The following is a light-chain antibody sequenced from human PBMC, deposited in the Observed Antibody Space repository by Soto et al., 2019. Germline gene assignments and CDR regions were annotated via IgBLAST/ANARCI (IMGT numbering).Light chain of an antibody. CDR1: QSVTSSY. CDR3: HQYGSSPLT. J-gene: IGKJ4*01. Sequence: EIVLTQSPGTLSLSAGERATLSCRASQSVTSSYLAWYQQKPGQAPRLLIYGASSRATGIPDRFSGSGSGTDFTLTISRLEPEDFAMYYCHQYGSSPLTFGGGTKVEIK. CDR2: GAS. V-gene: IGKV3-20*01.